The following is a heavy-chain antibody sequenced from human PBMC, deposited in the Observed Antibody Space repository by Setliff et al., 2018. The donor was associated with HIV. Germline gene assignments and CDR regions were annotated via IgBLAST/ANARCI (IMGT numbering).Heavy chain of an antibody. CDR2: IYSTGST. J-gene: IGHJ4*02. CDR1: GASITSHY. Sequence: PSETLSLTCTVSGASITSHYWSWIRQSPGRELEWIGYIYSTGSTTYNPSLQSRVSISMDASKNKFSLKVNSVTAADTAVYYCASTRIPIWFFHYWAQGTLVTVSS. V-gene: IGHV4-59*11. D-gene: IGHD3-9*01. CDR3: ASTRIPIWFFHY.